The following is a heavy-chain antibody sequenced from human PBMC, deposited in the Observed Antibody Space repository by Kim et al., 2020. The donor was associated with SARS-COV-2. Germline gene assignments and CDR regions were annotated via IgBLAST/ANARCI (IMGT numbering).Heavy chain of an antibody. CDR2: T. J-gene: IGHJ5*02. Sequence: TSYHPSLKSRVTISVDTSKNQFSLKLSSVTAADTAVYYCARSPRNWFDPWGQGTLVTVSS. V-gene: IGHV4-4*09. CDR3: ARSPRNWFDP.